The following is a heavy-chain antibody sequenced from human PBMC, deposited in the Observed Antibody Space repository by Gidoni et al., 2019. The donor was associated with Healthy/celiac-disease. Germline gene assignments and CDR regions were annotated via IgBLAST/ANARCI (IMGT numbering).Heavy chain of an antibody. V-gene: IGHV3-49*04. CDR3: TRESGSGWYNPTRN. D-gene: IGHD6-19*01. CDR1: GFTFGDCA. CDR2: IRSKAYGGTT. J-gene: IGHJ4*02. Sequence: EVQLVESGGGLVQPGRSLRISCTASGFTFGDCARSWVRQAPGKGLEWVGFIRSKAYGGTTEYAASVKGRFTISRDDSKSIAYLQMNSLKTEDTAVYYCTRESGSGWYNPTRNWGQGTLVTVSS.